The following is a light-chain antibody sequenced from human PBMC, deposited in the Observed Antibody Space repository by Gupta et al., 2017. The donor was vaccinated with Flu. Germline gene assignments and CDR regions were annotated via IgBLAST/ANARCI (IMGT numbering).Light chain of an antibody. CDR3: AAWDDSLNGHYV. CDR1: SSNIGSNT. V-gene: IGLV1-44*01. J-gene: IGLJ1*01. CDR2: GNN. Sequence: QSVLAQPPSASGTPGQRVTISCSGSSSNIGSNTVNWYQQVPGTAPKLLIYGNNQRPSGVPDRFSGSKSGTSASLAISGLQSEDEAEYYCAAWDDSLNGHYVFGTGTKVTVL.